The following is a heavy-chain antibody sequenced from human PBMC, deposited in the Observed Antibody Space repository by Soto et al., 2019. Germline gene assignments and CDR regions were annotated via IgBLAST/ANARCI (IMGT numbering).Heavy chain of an antibody. V-gene: IGHV3-30*18. CDR1: GFTFSSYG. D-gene: IGHD4-17*01. J-gene: IGHJ4*02. CDR3: AKEAVTTSSETDY. Sequence: GGSLRLSCAASGFTFSSYGMHWVRQAPGKGLEWVAVISYDGSNKYYADSVKGRFTISRDNSKNTLYLQMNSLRAEDTAVYYCAKEAVTTSSETDYWGQGTLVTVSS. CDR2: ISYDGSNK.